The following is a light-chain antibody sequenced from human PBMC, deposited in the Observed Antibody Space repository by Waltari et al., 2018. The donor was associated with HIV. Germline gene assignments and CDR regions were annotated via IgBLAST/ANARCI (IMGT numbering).Light chain of an antibody. J-gene: IGLJ2*01. CDR2: QDT. CDR1: KLGHKF. V-gene: IGLV3-1*01. CDR3: QLWDNNNAV. Sequence: SYVLTQPPSMSVSPGQTASITCSGDKLGHKFVCWYQQRPGQSPLMVIYQDTERPSGVPERFSGSNSGNTATLTISGTQPLDEADYYCQLWDNNNAVFGGGTKLTVL.